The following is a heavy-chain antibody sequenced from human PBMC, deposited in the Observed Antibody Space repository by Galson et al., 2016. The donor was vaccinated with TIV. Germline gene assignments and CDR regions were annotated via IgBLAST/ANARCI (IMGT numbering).Heavy chain of an antibody. V-gene: IGHV3-23*01. Sequence: SLRLTCAGSGFTFSAYAMSWVRQAPGKGLEWVSSMSGSGDDSYYADSVKGRFSISRDNSKNTLYLQMNSLKAGGTAIYYCAKRGDFCTSTSCHYYFDSWGQGTLVTVSS. J-gene: IGHJ4*02. CDR3: AKRGDFCTSTSCHYYFDS. D-gene: IGHD2-2*01. CDR1: GFTFSAYA. CDR2: MSGSGDDS.